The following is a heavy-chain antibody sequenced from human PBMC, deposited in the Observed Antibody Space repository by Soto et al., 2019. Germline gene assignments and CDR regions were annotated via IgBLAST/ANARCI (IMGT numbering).Heavy chain of an antibody. CDR2: INGGSGNT. V-gene: IGHV1-3*01. D-gene: IGHD3-22*01. CDR3: ARELPSGYPSYFDY. J-gene: IGHJ4*02. Sequence: GASVKVSCKASGYTITSYTVHWVRQAPGQSLEWMGWINGGSGNTKYSQKFQGRVSITRDTSASTAYMELSSLRSEDTAVYYCARELPSGYPSYFDYWGLGTLVTVSS. CDR1: GYTITSYT.